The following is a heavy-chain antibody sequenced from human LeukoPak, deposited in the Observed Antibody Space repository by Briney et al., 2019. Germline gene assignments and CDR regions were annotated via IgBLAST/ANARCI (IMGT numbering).Heavy chain of an antibody. D-gene: IGHD4-17*01. CDR2: ISYIGST. J-gene: IGHJ3*02. CDR3: ARAPTTVTKGLDI. CDR1: GGSMSSHY. Sequence: SETLSLTCTVSGGSMSSHYWSWIRQPPGKGLEWIGYISYIGSTNYNPSLKSRVTISVDTSKNQFSPKLSSVTAADAAVYFCARAPTTVTKGLDIWGQGTMVTVSA. V-gene: IGHV4-59*11.